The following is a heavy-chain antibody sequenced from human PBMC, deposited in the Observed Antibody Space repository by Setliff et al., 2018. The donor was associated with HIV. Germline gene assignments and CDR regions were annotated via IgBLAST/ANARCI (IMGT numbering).Heavy chain of an antibody. J-gene: IGHJ4*02. CDR1: GGSISSDDYY. CDR2: ITYSGSA. CDR3: VRVVVERATIFDF. Sequence: PSETLSLTCTVSGGSISSDDYYWNWIRQPPGKGLEWIGYITYSGSAYYNPSLKSRVTISIDTSNNQISLRLSSVTAADTAMYYCVRVVVERATIFDFWGPGTLVTVSS. V-gene: IGHV4-30-4*08. D-gene: IGHD5-12*01.